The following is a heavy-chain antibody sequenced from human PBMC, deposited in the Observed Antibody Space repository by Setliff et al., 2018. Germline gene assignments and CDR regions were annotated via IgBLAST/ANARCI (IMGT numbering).Heavy chain of an antibody. J-gene: IGHJ6*03. CDR2: IFYTGST. D-gene: IGHD6-13*01. CDR1: NGSISSGNYF. V-gene: IGHV4-39*01. CDR3: ARQPYSTTYYYYYYYMDV. Sequence: PSETLSLTCTVSNGSISSGNYFWGWIRQPPGKGLEWMGSIFYTGSTYYSPSLKSQVTMSIDTSKNQFSLNLNSVTAADTAVYYCARQPYSTTYYYYYYYMDVWGKGTTVTVSS.